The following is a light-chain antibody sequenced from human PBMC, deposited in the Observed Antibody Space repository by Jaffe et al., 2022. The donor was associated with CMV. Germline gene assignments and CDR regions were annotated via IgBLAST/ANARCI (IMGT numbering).Light chain of an antibody. CDR2: KAS. CDR3: QQFHSPYT. Sequence: DIQMTQSPSTLSASVGDRVTITCRASQSIDSWLAWYQQKPGKAPKLLIYKASILQSGVPSRFSGSGSVADFALTISSLQPDDFATYYCQQFHSPYTFGQGTKVEIK. V-gene: IGKV1-5*03. J-gene: IGKJ2*01. CDR1: QSIDSW.